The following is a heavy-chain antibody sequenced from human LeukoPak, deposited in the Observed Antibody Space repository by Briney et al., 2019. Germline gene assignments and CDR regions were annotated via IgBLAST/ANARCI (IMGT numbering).Heavy chain of an antibody. CDR1: GFTFSSYA. CDR3: AKVGALSGSYDYFDY. V-gene: IGHV3-23*01. J-gene: IGHJ4*02. D-gene: IGHD3-10*01. Sequence: PAATLRFTCAASGFTFSSYAMSWVRQGQGKGLEWVSALSGSGGSTYYADSVKGRFTISRDNSKNTLYLQMNSLRAEDTAVYYCAKVGALSGSYDYFDYWGQGTLVTVSS. CDR2: LSGSGGST.